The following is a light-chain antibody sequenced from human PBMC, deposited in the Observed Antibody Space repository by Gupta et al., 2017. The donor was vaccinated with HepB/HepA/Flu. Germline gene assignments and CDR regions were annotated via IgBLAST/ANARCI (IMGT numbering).Light chain of an antibody. V-gene: IGLV2-8*01. CDR1: SRDVGGYNY. Sequence: QPARSQPPSAPGPPVLSVTISCTGTSRDVGGYNYVSWYQQHPGKAPKLMIYEVSKRPSGVPDRFSGSKSGNTASLTVSGLQAEDEADYYCSSYAGSNNWVVFGGGTKLTVL. J-gene: IGLJ3*02. CDR3: SSYAGSNNWVV. CDR2: EVS.